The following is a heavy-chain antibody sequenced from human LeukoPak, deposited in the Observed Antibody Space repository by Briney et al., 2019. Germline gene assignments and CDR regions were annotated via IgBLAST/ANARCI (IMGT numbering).Heavy chain of an antibody. Sequence: GGSLRLSCAASGFTFSSYEMNWVRQAPGKGLEWVSYISSSGSTIYYADSVKGRFTISRDNAKNSLYLQMNSLRAEDTAVYYCARDMDPTLSYYFDYRGQGTLVTVSS. CDR2: ISSSGSTI. CDR3: ARDMDPTLSYYFDY. J-gene: IGHJ4*02. V-gene: IGHV3-48*03. D-gene: IGHD2-2*01. CDR1: GFTFSSYE.